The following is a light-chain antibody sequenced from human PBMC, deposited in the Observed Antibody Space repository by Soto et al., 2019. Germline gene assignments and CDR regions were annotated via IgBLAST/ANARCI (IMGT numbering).Light chain of an antibody. J-gene: IGKJ2*01. CDR3: MQAKQFQYT. Sequence: DIVLTQTPLSSPVILGQPASISCRSSESLVRSDGNTYLSWLLQRPGQPPRPLIYRISDRFSGVPDKLSGSRAGTEFTPRISRVEAEDVGIYYCMQAKQFQYTFGQGTRLEIK. CDR2: RIS. V-gene: IGKV2-24*01. CDR1: ESLVRSDGNTY.